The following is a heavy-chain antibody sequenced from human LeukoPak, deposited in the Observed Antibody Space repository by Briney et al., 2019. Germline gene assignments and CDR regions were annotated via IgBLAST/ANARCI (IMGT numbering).Heavy chain of an antibody. J-gene: IGHJ4*02. D-gene: IGHD4-11*01. CDR1: GYTFTSYG. V-gene: IGHV1-18*01. CDR2: ISAYNGNT. Sequence: ASVKVSCKASGYTFTSYGISWVRQAPGQGLEWVGWISAYNGNTNYAQKLQGRVTMTTDTSTSTAYMELRSLRSDDTAVYYCAMLTVTNYLFDYWGQGTLVTVSS. CDR3: AMLTVTNYLFDY.